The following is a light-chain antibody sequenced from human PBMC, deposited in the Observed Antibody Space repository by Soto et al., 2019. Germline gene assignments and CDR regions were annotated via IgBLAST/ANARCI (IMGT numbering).Light chain of an antibody. Sequence: DIQMTQSPSTLSASVGDRVTITCRASQSIGSWLAWYQQKPGKAPKLLIYKASSLESGVPSRFSGSGSGTEFTLTISSLQPDDFATYYCQQYYTEVWTFGQGTKVEIK. CDR2: KAS. J-gene: IGKJ1*01. CDR3: QQYYTEVWT. CDR1: QSIGSW. V-gene: IGKV1-5*03.